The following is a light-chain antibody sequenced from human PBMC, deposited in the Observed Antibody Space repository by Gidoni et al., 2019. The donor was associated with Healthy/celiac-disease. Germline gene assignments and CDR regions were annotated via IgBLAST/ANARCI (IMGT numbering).Light chain of an antibody. CDR3: QQYNNWPPIT. V-gene: IGKV3-15*01. J-gene: IGKJ2*01. CDR1: QSVSSN. Sequence: EIVMSHSPATLSVSPGERATLASTASQSVSSNLAWYQQKPGQAPRLLIYGASTRATGIAARFSGSGSGTECTLTISSLQSEDFAVYYCQQYNNWPPITFGQGTKLEIK. CDR2: GAS.